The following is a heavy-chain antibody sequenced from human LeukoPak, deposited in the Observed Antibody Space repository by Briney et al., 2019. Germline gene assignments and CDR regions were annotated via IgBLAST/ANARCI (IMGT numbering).Heavy chain of an antibody. Sequence: QTGGSLRLSCAASGFTFSSYGMHWVRQAPGKGLEWVAVISYDGSNKYYADSVKGRFTISRDNSKNTLYLQMNSLRAEDTAVYYCAKDKSGSTAYYFDYWGQGTLVTVSS. V-gene: IGHV3-30*18. CDR2: ISYDGSNK. D-gene: IGHD3-10*01. CDR1: GFTFSSYG. CDR3: AKDKSGSTAYYFDY. J-gene: IGHJ4*02.